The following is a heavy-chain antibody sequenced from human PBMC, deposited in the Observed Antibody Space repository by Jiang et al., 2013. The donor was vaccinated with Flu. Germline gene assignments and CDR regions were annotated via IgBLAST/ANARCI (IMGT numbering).Heavy chain of an antibody. D-gene: IGHD3-22*01. V-gene: IGHV1-69*04. Sequence: SGAEVKKPGSSVKVSCKASGGTFSSYAISWVRQAPGRGLEWMGRIIPILGIANYAQKFQGRVTITADKSTSTAYMELSSLRSEDTAVCYYASLLPIYDSSGYPVYYFDYWGQGTLVTVSS. CDR1: GGTFSSYA. CDR3: ASLLPIYDSSGYPVYYFDY. J-gene: IGHJ4*02. CDR2: IIPILGIA.